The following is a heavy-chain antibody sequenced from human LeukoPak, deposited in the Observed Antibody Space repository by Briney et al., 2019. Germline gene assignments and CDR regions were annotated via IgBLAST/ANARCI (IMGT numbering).Heavy chain of an antibody. Sequence: PSETLSLTCTASGGSISTTNYFWGWIRQPPGKGLEWIGTISYSGSTYYNPSLKSRVTMAVDTSKNQISLKVRSVTAADTALYYCTRDLSSARFYYWGQGTLVTVSS. V-gene: IGHV4-39*07. J-gene: IGHJ4*02. D-gene: IGHD6-13*01. CDR1: GGSISTTNYF. CDR3: TRDLSSARFYY. CDR2: ISYSGST.